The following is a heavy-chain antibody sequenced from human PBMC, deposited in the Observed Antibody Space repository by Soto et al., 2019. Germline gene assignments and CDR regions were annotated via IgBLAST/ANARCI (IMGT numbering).Heavy chain of an antibody. J-gene: IGHJ1*01. V-gene: IGHV3-23*01. Sequence: PGGSLRLSCVASGFTFSDYAMTWVRQAPGKGLEWVSGISATGATTYYADSVRGRFTISRDNSKNTLNLQMNDLRVEDTAVIYCAKGRKSTEKDIAVMLAAASSIQHWGQGTLVTVSS. CDR1: GFTFSDYA. D-gene: IGHD2-15*01. CDR3: AKGRKSTEKDIAVMLAAASSIQH. CDR2: ISATGATT.